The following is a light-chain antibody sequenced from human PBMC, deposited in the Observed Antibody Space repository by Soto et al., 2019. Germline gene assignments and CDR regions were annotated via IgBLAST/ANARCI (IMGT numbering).Light chain of an antibody. CDR2: GVT. CDR3: SSYTTSYFYV. Sequence: QSVLPQPASVSGSPGQSITISCTGSGRDIGAYDFVSWYQQHPGKAPKLLIYGVTNRPSGVSYRFSASKSAFTASLTISGLQAEDEAHYYCSSYTTSYFYVFGPGTKVTVL. V-gene: IGLV2-14*01. J-gene: IGLJ1*01. CDR1: GRDIGAYDF.